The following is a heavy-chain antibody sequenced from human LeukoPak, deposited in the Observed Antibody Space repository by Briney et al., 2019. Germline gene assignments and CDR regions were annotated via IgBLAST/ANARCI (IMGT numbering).Heavy chain of an antibody. V-gene: IGHV3-48*01. J-gene: IGHJ4*02. CDR2: ISSSSSTI. D-gene: IGHD3-22*01. CDR1: GFTFSSYS. CDR3: ARDRRYYYDSSGYYPNYFDY. Sequence: GGSLRLSCAASGFTFSSYSMNWVRQAPGKGLEWVSYISSSSSTIYYADSVKGRFTISRDNAKNSLYLQMNSLRAEDTAVYYCARDRRYYYDSSGYYPNYFDYWGQGTLVTVSS.